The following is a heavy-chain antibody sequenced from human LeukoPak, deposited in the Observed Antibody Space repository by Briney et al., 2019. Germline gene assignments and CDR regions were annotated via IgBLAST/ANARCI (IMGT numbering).Heavy chain of an antibody. Sequence: PSETLSLTCAVYGGSFSGYYWSWIRQPPGKGLEWIGEINHSGSTNYNPSLKSRVTISVDTSKNQFSLKLSSVTAADTAVYYCARGAPSITIFLSAYYYYMDVWGKGTTVTVSS. CDR1: GGSFSGYY. CDR3: ARGAPSITIFLSAYYYYMDV. V-gene: IGHV4-34*01. CDR2: INHSGST. D-gene: IGHD3-3*01. J-gene: IGHJ6*03.